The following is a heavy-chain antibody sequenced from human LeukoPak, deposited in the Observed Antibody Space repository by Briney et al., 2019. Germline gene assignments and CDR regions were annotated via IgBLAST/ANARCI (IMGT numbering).Heavy chain of an antibody. Sequence: PSETLSLTCTVSGGSISSSSYYWGWIRQPPGKGLEWIGSIYYSGSTYYNPSLKSRVTISVDTSKNQFSLKLSSVTAADTAVYYCARGGGILTGYSIWGQGTLVTVSP. CDR2: IYYSGST. CDR3: ARGGGILTGYSI. J-gene: IGHJ4*02. V-gene: IGHV4-39*07. CDR1: GGSISSSSYY. D-gene: IGHD3-9*01.